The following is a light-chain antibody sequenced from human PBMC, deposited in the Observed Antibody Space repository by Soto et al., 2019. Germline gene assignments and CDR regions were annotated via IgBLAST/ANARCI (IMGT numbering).Light chain of an antibody. J-gene: IGLJ3*02. CDR3: CSYAGTSTGV. CDR2: KVT. CDR1: SSDVGNYIF. V-gene: IGLV2-23*02. Sequence: QSALTQPASVSGSPGQSITISCTGTSSDVGNYIFVSWYQQHPGKAPKLVIYKVTKRPSGVSDRFSGSKSGNTASLTISGLQAEDEAEYFCCSYAGTSTGVFGGGTKLTVL.